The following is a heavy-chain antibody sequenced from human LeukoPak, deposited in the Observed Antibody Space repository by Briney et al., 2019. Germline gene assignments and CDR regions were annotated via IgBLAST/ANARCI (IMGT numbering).Heavy chain of an antibody. D-gene: IGHD6-19*01. CDR3: ARDAGAVAGTTSWYFDL. CDR2: ISYDGAMK. J-gene: IGHJ2*01. Sequence: PGGSLRLSCAASEFTFSSYAIHDVPQAPGKPLDCVAVISYDGAMKYYADSVKGRFTISRDNSENTVFLQMNSLRAEDTAVYYCARDAGAVAGTTSWYFDLWGRGTLVTVSS. V-gene: IGHV3-30*01. CDR1: EFTFSSYA.